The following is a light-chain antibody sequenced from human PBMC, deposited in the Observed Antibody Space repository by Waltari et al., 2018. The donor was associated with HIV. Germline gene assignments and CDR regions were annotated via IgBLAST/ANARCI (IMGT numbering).Light chain of an antibody. V-gene: IGKV3-15*01. CDR3: QQCNNWPLT. CDR1: QSVSSN. J-gene: IGKJ4*01. CDR2: DAS. Sequence: EIVMTQSPATLSVSPGERATLSCRASQSVSSNLAWYQQKPGQAPRLLIYDASTRVTGIPDRFSGSGSGTEFTLTISSLQSEDFVVYYCQQCNNWPLTFGGGTKVEIK.